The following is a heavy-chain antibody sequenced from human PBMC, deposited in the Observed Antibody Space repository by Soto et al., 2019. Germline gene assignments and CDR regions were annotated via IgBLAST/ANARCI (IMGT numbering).Heavy chain of an antibody. CDR1: GYTFTSYG. CDR2: ISAYNGNT. D-gene: IGHD2-21*02. CDR3: ARLREIGGDPYYFDY. J-gene: IGHJ4*02. Sequence: GASVKVSCKASGYTFTSYGISWVRQAPGQRHEWMGWISAYNGNTNYAQKLQGRVTMTTDTSTSTAYMELRSLRSDDTAVYYCARLREIGGDPYYFDYWGQGTLVTVSS. V-gene: IGHV1-18*01.